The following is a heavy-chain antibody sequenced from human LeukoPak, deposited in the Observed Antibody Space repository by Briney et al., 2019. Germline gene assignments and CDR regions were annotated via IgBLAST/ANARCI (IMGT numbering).Heavy chain of an antibody. CDR1: GFTFNYYS. J-gene: IGHJ4*02. Sequence: GGSLRLSCAASGFTFNYYSMNWVRQAPGRGLEWVSSITNGGNYIYYADSVRGRFTISRDNAKNSLYLQMNSLRADDTAVYYCARDWGSWDFDYWGQGTLVTVSS. D-gene: IGHD6-13*01. V-gene: IGHV3-21*01. CDR2: ITNGGNYI. CDR3: ARDWGSWDFDY.